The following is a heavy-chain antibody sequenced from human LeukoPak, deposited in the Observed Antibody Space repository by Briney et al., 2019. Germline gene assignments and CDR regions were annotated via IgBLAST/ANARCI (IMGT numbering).Heavy chain of an antibody. CDR3: AKEGGSGTWWYYYYGMDV. CDR1: GFTFSSYA. D-gene: IGHD3-10*01. CDR2: ISGSGGST. Sequence: QSGGSLRLSCAASGFTFSSYAMSWVRQAPGKGLEWVSAISGSGGSTYYADSVKGRFTISIDNSKNTLYLQMNSLRAEDTAVYYCAKEGGSGTWWYYYYGMDVWGQGTTVTVSS. J-gene: IGHJ6*02. V-gene: IGHV3-23*01.